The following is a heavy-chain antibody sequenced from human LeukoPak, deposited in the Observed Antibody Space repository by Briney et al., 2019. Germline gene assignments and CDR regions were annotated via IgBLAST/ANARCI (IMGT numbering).Heavy chain of an antibody. V-gene: IGHV4-39*01. CDR1: GGSISSSSYY. D-gene: IGHD6-25*01. J-gene: IGHJ4*02. CDR2: IYYSGST. Sequence: PSETLSLTCTVSGGSISSSSYYWGWIRQPPGKGLEWIGSIYYSGSTYYNPSLKSRVTISVDTSKNHFSLKLSSVTAADTAVYHCARLTIPTTPGIAAGCWGQGTLVTVSS. CDR3: ARLTIPTTPGIAAGC.